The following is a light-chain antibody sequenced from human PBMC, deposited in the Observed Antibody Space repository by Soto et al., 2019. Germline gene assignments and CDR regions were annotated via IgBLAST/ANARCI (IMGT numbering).Light chain of an antibody. Sequence: DIQMTQSPSSLSASVGDRVTITCRASQSINNHLNWYQQKPGKAPNLLIYAASSLQSGVPSRFSGSGSGTDFTLTISSLLPEDLATYYCQQGYDVPRTFGQGTRVEIK. CDR1: QSINNH. CDR2: AAS. CDR3: QQGYDVPRT. V-gene: IGKV1-39*01. J-gene: IGKJ1*01.